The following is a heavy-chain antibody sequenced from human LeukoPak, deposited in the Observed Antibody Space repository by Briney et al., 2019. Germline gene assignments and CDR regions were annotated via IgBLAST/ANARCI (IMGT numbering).Heavy chain of an antibody. D-gene: IGHD3-22*01. Sequence: PGGSLRLSCSASGFILRSHAMHWVRQAPGKGLEYVSRISDNGGSTYYADSVKGRFTISRDNSKNTLYLQMNSLRAEDTAVYYCASDSYYYDSSGYYKDYWGQGTLVSVST. CDR1: GFILRSHA. J-gene: IGHJ4*02. CDR2: ISDNGGST. V-gene: IGHV3-64*04. CDR3: ASDSYYYDSSGYYKDY.